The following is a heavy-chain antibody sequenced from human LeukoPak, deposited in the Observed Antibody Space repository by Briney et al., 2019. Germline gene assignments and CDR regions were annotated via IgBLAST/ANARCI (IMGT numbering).Heavy chain of an antibody. Sequence: PGGSLRLSCAASGFTFSSNWMHWVRQGPGKGLVWVSRINRDGSSTSYADSVKGRFTISRDNAKNTLYLQMNSLRAEDTAVYYCAKGGGYRCRTICYEPVDYWGQGTLVTVSS. CDR1: GFTFSSNW. J-gene: IGHJ4*02. V-gene: IGHV3-74*01. CDR3: AKGGGYRCRTICYEPVDY. D-gene: IGHD2-2*01. CDR2: INRDGSST.